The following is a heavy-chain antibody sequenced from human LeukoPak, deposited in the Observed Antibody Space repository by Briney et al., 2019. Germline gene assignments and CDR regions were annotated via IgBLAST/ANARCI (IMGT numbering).Heavy chain of an antibody. CDR3: AREGMGYFDY. CDR2: ISYDGSNK. Sequence: QPGRSLRLSCAASGFTFSSYAMHWVRQAPGKGLEWVAVISYDGSNKYYADSVKGRFTISRDNSKNTLYLQMNSLRAEDTAVYYCAREGMGYFDYWGQGTLVTVSS. V-gene: IGHV3-30-3*01. CDR1: GFTFSSYA. J-gene: IGHJ4*02.